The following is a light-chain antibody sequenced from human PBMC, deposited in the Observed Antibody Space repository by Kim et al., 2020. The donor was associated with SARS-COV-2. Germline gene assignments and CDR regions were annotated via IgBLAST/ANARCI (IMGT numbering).Light chain of an antibody. CDR1: NIGSKS. V-gene: IGLV3-21*04. CDR3: QVWDSSSDHWV. Sequence: SYELTQPPSVSVAPGKTARITCGGNNIGSKSVHWYQQKPGQAPVLVIYYDSDRPSGIPERFSGSNSGNTATLTISRVEARDEADYYCQVWDSSSDHWVFGGGTKLTVL. J-gene: IGLJ3*02. CDR2: YDS.